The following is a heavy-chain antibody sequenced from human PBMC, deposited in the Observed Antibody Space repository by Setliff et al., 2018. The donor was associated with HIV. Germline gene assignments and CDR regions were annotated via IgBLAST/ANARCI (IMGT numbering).Heavy chain of an antibody. J-gene: IGHJ6*02. CDR3: ARVPNQELYFYGMDV. CDR1: GGTFSNYA. D-gene: IGHD1-7*01. Sequence: ASVKVSCKASGGTFSNYAISWVRQAPGQGLEWMGGIIPIFGSINYAQRCQGRVTITTDESTSTAYMELSSLRSEDTAVYYCARVPNQELYFYGMDVWGQGTTVTVSS. CDR2: IIPIFGSI. V-gene: IGHV1-69*05.